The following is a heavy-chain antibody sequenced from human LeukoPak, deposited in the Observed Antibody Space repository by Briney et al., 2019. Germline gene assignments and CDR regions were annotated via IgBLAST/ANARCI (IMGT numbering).Heavy chain of an antibody. J-gene: IGHJ4*02. CDR1: GFTVSSNY. CDR2: IYSGGST. Sequence: GSLRLSFAASGFTVSSNYMNWVRQAPGKGLEWVSVIYSGGSTYYADSVKGRFTISRDNSKNTLYLQMNSLRAEDTAVYYCARVSRGPHPYYYDSSGYMDYWGQGTLVTVSS. D-gene: IGHD3-22*01. V-gene: IGHV3-53*01. CDR3: ARVSRGPHPYYYDSSGYMDY.